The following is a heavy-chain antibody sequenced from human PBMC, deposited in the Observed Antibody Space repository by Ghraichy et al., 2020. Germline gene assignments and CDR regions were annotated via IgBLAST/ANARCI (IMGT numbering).Heavy chain of an antibody. CDR2: MNPNSGNT. CDR3: ARASWLARGVDDY. V-gene: IGHV1-8*01. J-gene: IGHJ4*02. CDR1: GYTFTSYD. Sequence: ASVKVSCKASGYTFTSYDINWVRQATGQGLEWMGWMNPNSGNTGSAQKFQGRVTMTSNTSISTAYMELSSLRSEDTAVYYCARASWLARGVDDYWGQGTQVTVSS. D-gene: IGHD6-19*01.